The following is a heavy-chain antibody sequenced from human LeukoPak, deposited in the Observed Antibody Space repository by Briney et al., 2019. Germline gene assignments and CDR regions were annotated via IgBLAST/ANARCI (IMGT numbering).Heavy chain of an antibody. D-gene: IGHD3-10*01. CDR2: ISHSGDT. CDR1: GGSISSYY. J-gene: IGHJ4*02. V-gene: IGHV4-34*01. CDR3: ARGLTGSRRYFDY. Sequence: PSETLFLTCTVSGGSISSYYWSWNRQSPGRELEWIGEISHSGDTNYNPSLMSRVAFSVDTSKNQFSLKLRSVTAADTAVYYCARGLTGSRRYFDYWGQGSLVTVSS.